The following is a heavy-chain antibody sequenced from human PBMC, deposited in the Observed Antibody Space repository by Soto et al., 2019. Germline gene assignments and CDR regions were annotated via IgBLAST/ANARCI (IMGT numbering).Heavy chain of an antibody. J-gene: IGHJ6*02. D-gene: IGHD2-8*01. CDR2: TYYRSKWYN. Sequence: PSQTLSLTCAISVDSVSSNSAAWNWIRQSPSRGLEWLGRTYYRSKWYNDYAVSVKSRITINPDTSKNQFSLQLNSVTPEDTAVYYCAREYCTNGVCPTSYYGMDVWGQGTTVTVSS. V-gene: IGHV6-1*01. CDR1: VDSVSSNSAA. CDR3: AREYCTNGVCPTSYYGMDV.